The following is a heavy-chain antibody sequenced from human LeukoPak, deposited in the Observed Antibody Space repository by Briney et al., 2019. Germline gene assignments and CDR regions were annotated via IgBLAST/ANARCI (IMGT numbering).Heavy chain of an antibody. Sequence: GGSLRLSCAASGFTFSSYNMNWVRQAPGKGLEWVSYISSSSRTIYYADSVKGRFTISRDNSKNTLYLQVNSLRTEDTAVYYCAKDGTVPGQAGRTTTKKYFDYWGQGTLVTVSS. CDR1: GFTFSSYN. CDR3: AKDGTVPGQAGRTTTKKYFDY. V-gene: IGHV3-48*01. CDR2: ISSSSRTI. D-gene: IGHD6-19*01. J-gene: IGHJ4*02.